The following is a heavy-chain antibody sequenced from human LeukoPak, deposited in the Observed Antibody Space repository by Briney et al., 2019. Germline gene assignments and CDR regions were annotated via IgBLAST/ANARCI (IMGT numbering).Heavy chain of an antibody. CDR1: VGSFSGYY. Sequence: SGTLCLTRAVYVGSFSGYYWSCIRQPPGKRLECIGEIHHSGSNNSSPSLKSRVSISVDTYKNQFSMKLSSVTAADTAVYYCARTGYYDYVWGSYRYVWFDPWGQGTLVTVSS. CDR2: IHHSGSN. CDR3: ARTGYYDYVWGSYRYVWFDP. V-gene: IGHV4-34*01. D-gene: IGHD3-16*02. J-gene: IGHJ5*02.